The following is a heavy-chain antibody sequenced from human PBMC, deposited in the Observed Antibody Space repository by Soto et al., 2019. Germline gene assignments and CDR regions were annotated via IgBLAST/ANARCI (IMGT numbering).Heavy chain of an antibody. CDR3: ARADCSSSSCHYGY. CDR1: GYTFTTHA. J-gene: IGHJ4*02. D-gene: IGHD2-2*01. CDR2: INAGNGNT. Sequence: GASVKVSCKASGYTFTTHAMHWVRQAPGQRLDWMGWINAGNGNTKYSQKFQGRVTITRDTSASTAYMELSSLRSEDTAVLYCARADCSSSSCHYGYCGQGTMVAVYS. V-gene: IGHV1-3*01.